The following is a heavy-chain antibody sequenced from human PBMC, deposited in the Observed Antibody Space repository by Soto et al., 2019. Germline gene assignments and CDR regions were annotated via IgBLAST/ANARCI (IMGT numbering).Heavy chain of an antibody. CDR1: GFMFSSYG. CDR2: IHPSGGST. D-gene: IGHD3-9*01. V-gene: IGHV3-23*01. CDR3: AKDPSTGPPDC. Sequence: EVQLLESGGDLVQPGGSLRLSCAAAGFMFSSYGMSWVRQAPGKGLQWVATIHPSGGSTHYAESVRGRFTISRDNSRDTLYLQMYSLRAEDTAVYYCAKDPSTGPPDCWGQGALVTVSS. J-gene: IGHJ4*02.